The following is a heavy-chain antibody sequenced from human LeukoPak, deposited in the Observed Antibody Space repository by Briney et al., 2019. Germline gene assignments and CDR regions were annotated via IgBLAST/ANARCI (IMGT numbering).Heavy chain of an antibody. CDR3: ARDRFRGYGDYGGNYYYGMDV. CDR1: GFSFDDYV. V-gene: IGHV3-20*04. CDR2: INWNGGST. D-gene: IGHD4-17*01. J-gene: IGHJ6*02. Sequence: GGSLRLSCAASGFSFDDYVMNWVRQAPGKGLEWVSGINWNGGSTAYADSVKGRFTISRDNAKNSLYLQMNSLRAEDTALYYCARDRFRGYGDYGGNYYYGMDVWGQGTTVTVSS.